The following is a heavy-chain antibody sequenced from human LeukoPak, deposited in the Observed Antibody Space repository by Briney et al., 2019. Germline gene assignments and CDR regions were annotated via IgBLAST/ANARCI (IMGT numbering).Heavy chain of an antibody. CDR3: ASLLSPAAGISPVGIRITTPFTFDY. CDR2: IYYSGST. Sequence: SETLSLTCTVSGGSISSSSYYWGWIRQPPGKGLEWIGSIYYSGSTYYNPSLKSRVTISVDTSKNQFSLKLSSVTAADTAVYYCASLLSPAAGISPVGIRITTPFTFDYWGQGTLVTVSS. D-gene: IGHD6-13*01. V-gene: IGHV4-39*01. J-gene: IGHJ4*02. CDR1: GGSISSSSYY.